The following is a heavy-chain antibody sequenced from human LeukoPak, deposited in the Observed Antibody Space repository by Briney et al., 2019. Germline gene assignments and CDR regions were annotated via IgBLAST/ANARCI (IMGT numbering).Heavy chain of an antibody. CDR1: GGSISSYC. V-gene: IGHV4-59*08. Sequence: SETLSLTCTASGGSISSYCWSWIRQPPGKGLEWIGYIYYSGSTNYNPSLKSRVTISVDTSKNQFSLKLSSVTAADTAVYYCARPRDSSSWNAFDIWGQGTMVTVSS. CDR2: IYYSGST. D-gene: IGHD6-13*01. CDR3: ARPRDSSSWNAFDI. J-gene: IGHJ3*02.